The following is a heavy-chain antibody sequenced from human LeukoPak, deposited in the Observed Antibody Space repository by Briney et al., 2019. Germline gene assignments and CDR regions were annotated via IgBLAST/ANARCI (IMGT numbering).Heavy chain of an antibody. CDR2: ISYRGST. D-gene: IGHD2-2*01. V-gene: IGHV4-59*08. J-gene: IGHJ3*02. CDR3: ATSAGPAALDAIDI. Sequence: SETVSLTCTVSGVSINRHYWSWLPQTPGKGLEWIGYISYRGSTNYNPSLKSRVTISIDTSSNQFSLRLSSVTAADTAVYYCATSAGPAALDAIDIWGQGTIVIVSS. CDR1: GVSINRHY.